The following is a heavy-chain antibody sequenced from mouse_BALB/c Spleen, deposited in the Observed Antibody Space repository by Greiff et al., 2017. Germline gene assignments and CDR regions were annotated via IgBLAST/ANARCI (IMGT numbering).Heavy chain of an antibody. D-gene: IGHD2-10*02. CDR2: IYPGDGDT. CDR3: AREGYGNYGAD. J-gene: IGHJ3*01. V-gene: IGHV1-87*01. Sequence: VQLQQSGAELARPGASVKLSCKASGYTFTSYWMQWVKQRPGQGLEWIGAIYPGDGDTRYTQKFKGKATLTADKSSSTAYMQLSSLASEDSAVYYCAREGYGNYGADWGQGTLVTVSA. CDR1: GYTFTSYW.